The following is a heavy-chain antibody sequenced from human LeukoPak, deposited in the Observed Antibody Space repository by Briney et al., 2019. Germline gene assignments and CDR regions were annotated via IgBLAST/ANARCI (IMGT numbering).Heavy chain of an antibody. Sequence: SETLSLTCAVYGGSFSGYYWSWIRQPPGKGLEWIGEINHSGSTNYNPSLTSRVTISVDTSKNQFSLKLSSVTAADTAVYYCARGGVTLTYWGQGTLVTVSS. V-gene: IGHV4-34*01. J-gene: IGHJ4*02. CDR2: INHSGST. CDR3: ARGGVTLTY. CDR1: GGSFSGYY. D-gene: IGHD2-21*02.